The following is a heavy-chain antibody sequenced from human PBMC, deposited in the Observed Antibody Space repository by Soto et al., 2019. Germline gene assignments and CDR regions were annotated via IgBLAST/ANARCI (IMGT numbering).Heavy chain of an antibody. CDR2: INHSGST. D-gene: IGHD3-3*01. J-gene: IGHJ6*02. CDR3: ARGRVLRFLEWYGDYYGMDV. Sequence: KASETLSLTCAVYGGSFSGYYWSWIRQPPGKGLEWIGEINHSGSTNYNPSLKSRVTISVDTSKNQFSLKLSSVTAADTAVYYCARGRVLRFLEWYGDYYGMDVWGQGTTVTVS. CDR1: GGSFSGYY. V-gene: IGHV4-34*01.